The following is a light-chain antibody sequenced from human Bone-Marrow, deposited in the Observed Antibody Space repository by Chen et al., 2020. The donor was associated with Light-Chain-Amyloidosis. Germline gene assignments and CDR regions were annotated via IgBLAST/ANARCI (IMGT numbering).Light chain of an antibody. Sequence: QSALTQPASVSGSPGQSITISCTGTSSDVGGANHVSWYQQHPDTAPKLMIYEVTTRTSWVPDRFSGSKSDNTASLTISGLQTDDEADYFCSSYTSTNTLVFGSGTRVTVL. CDR1: SSDVGGANH. CDR2: EVT. V-gene: IGLV2-14*01. J-gene: IGLJ1*01. CDR3: SSYTSTNTLV.